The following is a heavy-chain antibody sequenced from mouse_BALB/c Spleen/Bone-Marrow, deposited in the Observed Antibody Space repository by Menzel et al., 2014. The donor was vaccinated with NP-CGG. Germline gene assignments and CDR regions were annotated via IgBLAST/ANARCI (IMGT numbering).Heavy chain of an antibody. V-gene: IGHV1-31*01. CDR2: IYPYNGVS. CDR1: GYSFTGYY. CDR3: DSRRDYFDF. Sequence: VQLKQSGPELVKPGASVKISCKASGYSFTGYYMHWVKQSHGNSLDWIGYIYPYNGVSSYNQKFKGKATLTVDKSSSSTYVYLRSLTSADAAVYYCDSRRDYFDFWGAGTSVTVSS. D-gene: IGHD3-1*01. J-gene: IGHJ1*01.